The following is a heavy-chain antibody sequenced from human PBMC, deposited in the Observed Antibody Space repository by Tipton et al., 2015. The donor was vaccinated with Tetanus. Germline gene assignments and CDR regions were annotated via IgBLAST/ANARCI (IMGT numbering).Heavy chain of an antibody. CDR3: ARRSYCSSSRCFDAFDL. J-gene: IGHJ3*01. Sequence: QLVQSGAAVKKPGSSVRVSCKLSGDSFKTYTISWVRQAPGQGLEWMGGMIPKFGTTEYAQRFQGRLTITADDSASTLYMDLSSLTSEDTAIYYCARRSYCSSSRCFDAFDLWGQGTMVTVSS. CDR1: GDSFKTYT. D-gene: IGHD2-2*01. V-gene: IGHV1-69*01. CDR2: MIPKFGTT.